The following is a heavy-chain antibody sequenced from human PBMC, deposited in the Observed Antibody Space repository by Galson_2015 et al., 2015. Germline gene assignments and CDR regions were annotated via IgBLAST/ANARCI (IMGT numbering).Heavy chain of an antibody. CDR1: GFTFSSYW. D-gene: IGHD5-12*01. CDR3: ARDRYSGYDQWSDY. CDR2: IKQDGSEK. V-gene: IGHV3-7*01. Sequence: SLRLSCAASGFTFSSYWMSWVRQAPGKGLEWVANIKQDGSEKYYVDSVKGRFTISRDNAKNSLYLQMNSLRAEDTAVYYCARDRYSGYDQWSDYWGQGTLVTVSS. J-gene: IGHJ4*02.